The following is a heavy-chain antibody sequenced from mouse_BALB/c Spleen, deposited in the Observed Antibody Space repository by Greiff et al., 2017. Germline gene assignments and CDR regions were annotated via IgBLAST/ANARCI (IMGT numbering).Heavy chain of an antibody. Sequence: EVQLPQSGPSLVKPSQTLSLTCSVTGDSITSGYWNWIRKFPGNKLEYMGYISYSGSTYYNPSLKSRISITRDTSKNQYYLQLNSVTTEDTATYYCARRGGPYYAMDYWGQGTSVTVSS. J-gene: IGHJ4*01. CDR3: ARRGGPYYAMDY. CDR2: ISYSGST. V-gene: IGHV3-8*02. CDR1: GDSITSGY.